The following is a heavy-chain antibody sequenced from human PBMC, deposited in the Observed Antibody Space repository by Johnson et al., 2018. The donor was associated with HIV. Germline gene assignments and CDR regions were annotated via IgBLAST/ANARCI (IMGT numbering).Heavy chain of an antibody. V-gene: IGHV3-15*01. Sequence: EVQLVESGGGLVTPGGSLRISCSGSGLTLRNAWMTWVRQAPGKGLEWVGHIKREVDGGTTDYTAPVKGLFTILRDDSKNILYLQMNNLKAEDTALYYCTTRLNSGTYWGNYDFDVWGQGTMVTVSS. CDR3: TTRLNSGTYWGNYDFDV. J-gene: IGHJ3*01. CDR1: GLTLRNAW. D-gene: IGHD1-26*01. CDR2: IKREVDGGTT.